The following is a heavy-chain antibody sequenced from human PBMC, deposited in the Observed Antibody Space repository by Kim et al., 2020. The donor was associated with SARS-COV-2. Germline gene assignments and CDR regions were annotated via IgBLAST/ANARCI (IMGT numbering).Heavy chain of an antibody. D-gene: IGHD3-9*01. CDR3: AKDWYDIWTGYFESACDF. V-gene: IGHV3-23*01. Sequence: GGSLRLSCAASGFTFSSYAMRWVRQAPGKGLEWVSAISGSGGSTYYADSVKGRFTISRDNSKNTLYLQMNSLRAEDTPVYYCAKDWYDIWTGYFESACDFRGQGTRVSV. J-gene: IGHJ4*02. CDR1: GFTFSSYA. CDR2: ISGSGGST.